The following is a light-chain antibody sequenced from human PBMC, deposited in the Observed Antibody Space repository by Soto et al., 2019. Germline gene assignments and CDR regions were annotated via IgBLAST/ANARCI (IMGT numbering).Light chain of an antibody. CDR1: QDISKY. Sequence: DIQMTQSPSSLSASVRDRVTITCQASQDISKYLNWYQQKPGKAPKLLIYDASNLEAGVPSRFSGTGSGTFYTFTISSLHPEDFATYHCQQYDSIPFTFGPGTKVEIK. J-gene: IGKJ3*01. CDR3: QQYDSIPFT. CDR2: DAS. V-gene: IGKV1-33*01.